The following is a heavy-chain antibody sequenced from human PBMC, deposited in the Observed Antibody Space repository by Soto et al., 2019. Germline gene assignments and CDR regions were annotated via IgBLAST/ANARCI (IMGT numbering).Heavy chain of an antibody. Sequence: QVQLVESGGGVVQPGRSLRLSCAASGFTFSSYGMHWVRQAPGKGLEWVAVIWYDGSNKYYAESVKGRFTISRDNSKNTLYLQMNSLRAEDTAGYYCARDGAGDKGDDALDIWGQGTMVAVSS. J-gene: IGHJ3*02. CDR3: ARDGAGDKGDDALDI. V-gene: IGHV3-33*01. D-gene: IGHD7-27*01. CDR2: IWYDGSNK. CDR1: GFTFSSYG.